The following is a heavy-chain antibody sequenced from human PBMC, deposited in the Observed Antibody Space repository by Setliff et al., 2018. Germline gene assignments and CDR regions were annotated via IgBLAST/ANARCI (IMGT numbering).Heavy chain of an antibody. CDR2: MYYSGDT. V-gene: IGHV4-59*08. CDR3: ARMSGFQYMDV. Sequence: SETLSLTCTVSGGSSSSHYWSWIRQPPGKGLEWIGYMYYSGDTNYNPSLKSRVTISLDTSNNQFSLSLSSVTAADTAVYYCARMSGFQYMDVWGKGTTVTVSS. D-gene: IGHD3-3*01. CDR1: GGSSSSHY. J-gene: IGHJ6*03.